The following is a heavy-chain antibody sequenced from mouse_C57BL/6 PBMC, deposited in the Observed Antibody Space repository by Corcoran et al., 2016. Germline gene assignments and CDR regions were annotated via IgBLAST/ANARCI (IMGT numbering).Heavy chain of an antibody. CDR2: INPNNGGT. D-gene: IGHD2-4*01. Sequence: EVQLQQSGPELVKPGASVKISWKASGYTFTDYYMNWGKQRHGKSLEWIGDINPNNGGTSYNQKFKGKATLTVDKSSSTAYMELRSLTSEDSAVYYCARVDYDFDYWGQGTTLTVSS. J-gene: IGHJ2*01. CDR1: GYTFTDYY. V-gene: IGHV1-26*01. CDR3: ARVDYDFDY.